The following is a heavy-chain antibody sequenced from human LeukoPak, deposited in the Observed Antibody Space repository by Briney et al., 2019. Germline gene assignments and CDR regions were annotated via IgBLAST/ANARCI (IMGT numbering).Heavy chain of an antibody. CDR2: ISWNSGSI. CDR3: AKDLGRRSHYIGMDV. CDR1: GFTFDDYA. J-gene: IGHJ6*02. Sequence: PGRSLRLSCAASGFTFDDYAMHWVRQAPGRGLEWVSGISWNSGSIGYADSVKGRFTISRDNAKNSLYLQINSLRAEDTALYYCAKDLGRRSHYIGMDVWGQGTTVTVSS. V-gene: IGHV3-9*01.